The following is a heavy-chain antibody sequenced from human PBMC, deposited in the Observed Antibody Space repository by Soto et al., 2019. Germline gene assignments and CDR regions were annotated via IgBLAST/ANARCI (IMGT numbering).Heavy chain of an antibody. J-gene: IGHJ6*02. CDR1: GFTVSSNY. CDR2: IYSGGST. CDR3: ARDPPQSRYCSSTSCYGLFPLGMDV. D-gene: IGHD2-2*01. V-gene: IGHV3-66*01. Sequence: GSLRLSCAASGFTVSSNYMSWVRQAPGKGLEWVSVIYSGGSTYYANSVKGRFTISRDNSKNTLYLQMNSLRAEDTAVYYCARDPPQSRYCSSTSCYGLFPLGMDVWGQGTTVTVSS.